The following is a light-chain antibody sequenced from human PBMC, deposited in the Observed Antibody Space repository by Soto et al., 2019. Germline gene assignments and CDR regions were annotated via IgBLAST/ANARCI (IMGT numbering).Light chain of an antibody. CDR1: SSDVGSYNL. CDR3: CSYAGTSTVV. J-gene: IGLJ2*01. Sequence: QSALTQPASVSASPGQSITISCTGTSSDVGSYNLVSWYQQHQGKAPKLMIYEGSNRPSGVSNRFSGSKSGNTASLTISWLQAEDEADYYCCSYAGTSTVVFGGGTKLTVL. CDR2: EGS. V-gene: IGLV2-23*01.